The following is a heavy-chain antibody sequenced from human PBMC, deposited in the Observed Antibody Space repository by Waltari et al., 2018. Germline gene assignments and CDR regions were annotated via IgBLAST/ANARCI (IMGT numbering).Heavy chain of an antibody. CDR3: ATKLGRGNWLDP. CDR2: INPDNGGA. Sequence: QVQLVQSGAELKKPGASVNVSCNISAKIPPTYYLQWVRQAPGQGLEWLGWINPDNGGAFYARKFRGRITMTSDTSINTVYLHLSGLRYDDTAVYFCATKLGRGNWLDPWGQGSLVTVSS. J-gene: IGHJ5*02. V-gene: IGHV1-2*02. CDR1: AKIPPTYY. D-gene: IGHD7-27*01.